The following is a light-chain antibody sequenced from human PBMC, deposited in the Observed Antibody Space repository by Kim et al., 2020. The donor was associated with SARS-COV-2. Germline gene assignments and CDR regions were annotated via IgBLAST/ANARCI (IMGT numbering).Light chain of an antibody. CDR3: NSRDSSGNHLNVV. J-gene: IGLJ2*01. Sequence: SSELTQDPAVSVALGQTVRITCQGDSLRSYYASWYQQKPGQAPVLVIYGKNNRPSGIPDRFSGSSSGNTASLTITGAQAEDEAEYYCNSRDSSGNHLNVVFGGGTKLTVL. CDR2: GKN. CDR1: SLRSYY. V-gene: IGLV3-19*01.